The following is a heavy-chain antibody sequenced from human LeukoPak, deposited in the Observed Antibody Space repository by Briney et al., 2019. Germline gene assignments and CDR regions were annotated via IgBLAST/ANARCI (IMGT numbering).Heavy chain of an antibody. CDR1: GYSFITYW. CDR3: ATTNGGNRYYFDY. CDR2: IHLGDSDT. D-gene: IGHD4-23*01. V-gene: IGHV5-51*01. Sequence: GESLKISCKGSGYSFITYWIGWVRQMPGKGLEWMGIIHLGDSDTRYSPSFQGQVTISADKSISTAYLQWSSLKASDTAIYYCATTNGGNRYYFDYWGQGTLVTVSS. J-gene: IGHJ4*02.